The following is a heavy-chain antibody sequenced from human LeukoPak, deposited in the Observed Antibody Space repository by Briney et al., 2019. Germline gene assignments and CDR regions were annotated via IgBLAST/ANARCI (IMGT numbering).Heavy chain of an antibody. Sequence: SETLSLTCTVSGDSISSYYWSWIRQPPGKGLEWIGYIYHSGSTNYNPSLKSRVTISADMSKDQFSLKLASVTAAGTAVYYCATGYSSTWYYFDYWGQGTLVTVSS. CDR1: GDSISSYY. CDR3: ATGYSSTWYYFDY. V-gene: IGHV4-59*01. CDR2: IYHSGST. J-gene: IGHJ4*02. D-gene: IGHD6-13*01.